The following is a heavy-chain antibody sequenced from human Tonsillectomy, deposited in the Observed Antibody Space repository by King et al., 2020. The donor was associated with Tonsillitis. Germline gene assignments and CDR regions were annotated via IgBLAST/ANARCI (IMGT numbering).Heavy chain of an antibody. J-gene: IGHJ4*02. CDR2: IKQDGSEL. Sequence: VQLVESGGGLVQPGGSLRLSCAASGFTFGSYWMNWVRQAPGKVLEWVANIKQDGSELYYVDSVKGRFTISRYKAKNSVDLQMNSLRAEDTAVYYCARGYGGSTRAAFDCWGQGTLVTVSS. CDR1: GFTFGSYW. D-gene: IGHD1-26*01. CDR3: ARGYGGSTRAAFDC. V-gene: IGHV3-7*04.